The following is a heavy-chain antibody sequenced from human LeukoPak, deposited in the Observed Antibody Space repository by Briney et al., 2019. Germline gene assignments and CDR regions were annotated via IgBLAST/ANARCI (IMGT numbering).Heavy chain of an antibody. CDR2: IRYDGSNK. CDR1: GFTFSSYG. CDR3: AKSLQYSSSWRPNYYFDY. J-gene: IGHJ4*02. V-gene: IGHV3-30*02. Sequence: GGSLRLSCAASGFTFSSYGMHWVRQAPGKGLEWVAFIRYDGSNKYYADSVKGRFTISRDNSKNTLYLQMNSLRAEDTAVYYCAKSLQYSSSWRPNYYFDYWGQGTLVTVSS. D-gene: IGHD6-13*01.